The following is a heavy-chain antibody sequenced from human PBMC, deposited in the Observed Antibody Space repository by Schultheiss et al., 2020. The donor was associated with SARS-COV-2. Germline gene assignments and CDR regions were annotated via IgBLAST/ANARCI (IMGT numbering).Heavy chain of an antibody. V-gene: IGHV4-4*07. CDR2: IYTSGST. J-gene: IGHJ6*02. CDR3: ARRSLATFLDYGVDV. CDR1: NGSIINYY. D-gene: IGHD2-15*01. Sequence: SETLSLTCTVSNGSIINYYWSWIRQPAGKGLEWIGRIYTSGSTNYNPSLKSRVTISVDTSKNQFSLKLTSVTAADTAVYYCARRSLATFLDYGVDVWGQGTTVTVSS.